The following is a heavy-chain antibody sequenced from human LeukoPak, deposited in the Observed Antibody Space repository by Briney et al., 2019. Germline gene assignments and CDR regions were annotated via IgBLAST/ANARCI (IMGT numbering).Heavy chain of an antibody. CDR2: IGAADDT. J-gene: IGHJ4*02. Sequence: GGSQRLSCAASGFTFSNYDMFWVRQTTGKGLEWVSTIGAADDTYYPGSVRGRFTISRESAKDSLYLQMNSLRAGDTAVYYCARGSGSHFDYWGQGTLVTVSS. V-gene: IGHV3-13*04. D-gene: IGHD1-26*01. CDR3: ARGSGSHFDY. CDR1: GFTFSNYD.